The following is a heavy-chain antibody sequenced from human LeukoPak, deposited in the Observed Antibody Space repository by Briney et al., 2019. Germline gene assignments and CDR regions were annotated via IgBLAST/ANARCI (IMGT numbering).Heavy chain of an antibody. Sequence: SETLSLTCTVSGGSISSGGYYWGWIRQPPGKGLEWIGSIYYSGSTYYNPSLKSRVTISVDTSKNQFSLKLSSVTAADTAVYYCARTITMLRDAFDIWGQGTMVTVSS. CDR3: ARTITMLRDAFDI. V-gene: IGHV4-39*07. CDR2: IYYSGST. CDR1: GGSISSGGYY. D-gene: IGHD3-10*02. J-gene: IGHJ3*02.